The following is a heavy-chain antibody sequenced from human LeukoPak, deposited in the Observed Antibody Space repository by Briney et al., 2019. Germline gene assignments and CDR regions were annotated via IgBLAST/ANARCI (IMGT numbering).Heavy chain of an antibody. CDR1: GSSFSSYF. V-gene: IGHV5-51*01. CDR3: ARLPRSTIWESWFDP. D-gene: IGHD3-3*01. CDR2: IYPRDSHT. Sequence: GGPLQISCKASGSSFSSYFIAGGRQVPGKGVEGMGIIYPRDSHTTYSPSVQAQVTISVDKSISTPYLQWATLKASDTAMYSCARLPRSTIWESWFDPWGQGTLVTVSS. J-gene: IGHJ5*02.